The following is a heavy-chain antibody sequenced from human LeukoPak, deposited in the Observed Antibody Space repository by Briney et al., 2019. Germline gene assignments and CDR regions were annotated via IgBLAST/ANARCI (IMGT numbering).Heavy chain of an antibody. CDR1: GFTFSSYS. Sequence: PGGSLRLSCAASGFTFSSYSMNWVRQAPGKGLEWVSSISSSSSYIYYADSVKGRFTISRDNAKNSLYLQMNSLRAEDTAVYYCARDGSTRWHYYYMDVWGKGTTVTVSS. CDR2: ISSSSSYI. D-gene: IGHD2-2*01. CDR3: ARDGSTRWHYYYMDV. V-gene: IGHV3-21*01. J-gene: IGHJ6*03.